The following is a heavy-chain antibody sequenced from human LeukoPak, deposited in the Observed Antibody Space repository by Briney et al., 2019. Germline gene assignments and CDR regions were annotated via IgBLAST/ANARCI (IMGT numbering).Heavy chain of an antibody. Sequence: GGSLRLSCAASGFTVSSNEMSWVRQAPGKGLEWVSSISGGSTYYADSREGRFTISRDNSKNTLHLQMNSLRAEDTAVYYCARVAYPSWYGRRYFDYWGQGTLVTVSS. J-gene: IGHJ4*02. CDR3: ARVAYPSWYGRRYFDY. D-gene: IGHD6-13*01. CDR1: GFTVSSNE. CDR2: ISGGST. V-gene: IGHV3-38-3*01.